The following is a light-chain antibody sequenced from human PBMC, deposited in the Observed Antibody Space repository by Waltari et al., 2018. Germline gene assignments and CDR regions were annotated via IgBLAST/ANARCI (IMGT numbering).Light chain of an antibody. Sequence: QSALTQPRSVSGSPGQSVTISCTGTSSDVGGYNFVSWYQQKPGKAPNVIIYEVSRRPSGAPYRFSGSKSGNTASLTISGLQAEDEADYYCCSYADGPSWVFGGGTMLTVL. J-gene: IGLJ3*02. V-gene: IGLV2-11*01. CDR1: SSDVGGYNF. CDR2: EVS. CDR3: CSYADGPSWV.